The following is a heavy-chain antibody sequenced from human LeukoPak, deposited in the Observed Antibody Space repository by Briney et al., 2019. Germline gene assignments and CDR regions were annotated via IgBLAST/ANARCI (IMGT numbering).Heavy chain of an antibody. V-gene: IGHV4-4*02. Sequence: PSETLSLTCAVSGGSISSSNWWSWVRQSPGKGLEWIGEINHSGSTNYNPSLKSRVTISVDTSKNQFSLKLSSVTAADTAVYYCARQYSGSYYGWFDPWGQGTLVTVSS. J-gene: IGHJ5*02. D-gene: IGHD1-26*01. CDR1: GGSISSSNW. CDR3: ARQYSGSYYGWFDP. CDR2: INHSGST.